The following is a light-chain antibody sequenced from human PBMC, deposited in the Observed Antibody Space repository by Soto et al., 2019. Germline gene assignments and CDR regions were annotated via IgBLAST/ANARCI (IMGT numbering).Light chain of an antibody. CDR1: SSKIGTSS. V-gene: IGLV1-47*02. CDR2: SNN. J-gene: IGLJ2*01. CDR3: AAWDDSLSGVV. Sequence: QSVLTQPPSASGTPGQRVTISCSGSSSKIGTSSVYWYQRLPGTAPKLLIHSNNQRPSGVPDRFSGSKSGTSASLAISGLRSEDEADYYCAAWDDSLSGVVFGGGTKLTV.